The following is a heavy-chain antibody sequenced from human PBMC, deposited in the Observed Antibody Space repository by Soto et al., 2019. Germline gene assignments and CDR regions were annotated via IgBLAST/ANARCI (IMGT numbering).Heavy chain of an antibody. V-gene: IGHV1-8*01. Sequence: QVQLVQSGAEVKKPGASVKVSCKASGYTFTSYDINWVRQATGQGLEWMGWKNPNSGNTGYAQKFQGRVTMTRNTSISTAYMELSSLRSEDTAVYYCARDGIAAAGRYYYYGMDVWGQGTTVTVSS. CDR3: ARDGIAAAGRYYYYGMDV. J-gene: IGHJ6*02. CDR1: GYTFTSYD. D-gene: IGHD6-13*01. CDR2: KNPNSGNT.